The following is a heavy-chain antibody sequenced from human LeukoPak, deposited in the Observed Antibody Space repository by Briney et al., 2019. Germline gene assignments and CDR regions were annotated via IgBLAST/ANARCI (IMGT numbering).Heavy chain of an antibody. Sequence: ASVKVSCKASGGTFNSYAISWVRQAPGQGLEWMGGIIPIFGTANYAQKFQGRVTITADESTSTAYMELSSLRSEDTAVYYCARDRGRSSSGYHSMGPYYNFDYWGQGTLVTVSS. CDR1: GGTFNSYA. V-gene: IGHV1-69*13. D-gene: IGHD3-22*01. J-gene: IGHJ4*02. CDR3: ARDRGRSSSGYHSMGPYYNFDY. CDR2: IIPIFGTA.